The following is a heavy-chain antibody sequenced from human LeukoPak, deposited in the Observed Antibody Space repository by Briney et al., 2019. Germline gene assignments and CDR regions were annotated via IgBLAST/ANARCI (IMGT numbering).Heavy chain of an antibody. CDR3: ARAGLRFLIDY. CDR1: GGTFNSYA. Sequence: SVNGSFQASGGTFNSYAISWVGPAPGQGLEWMGGIIPIFGTANYAQKFQGRVTITADESTSTAYMELSSLRSEDTAVYYCARAGLRFLIDYWGQGTLVTVSS. D-gene: IGHD3-3*01. CDR2: IIPIFGTA. V-gene: IGHV1-69*13. J-gene: IGHJ4*02.